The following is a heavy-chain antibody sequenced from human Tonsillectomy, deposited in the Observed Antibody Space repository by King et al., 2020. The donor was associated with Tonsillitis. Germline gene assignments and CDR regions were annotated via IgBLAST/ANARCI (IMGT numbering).Heavy chain of an antibody. CDR1: GFTFDNYA. D-gene: IGHD6-6*01. CDR3: AKDISIAPRWGMDV. CDR2: ISWNSGSI. Sequence: LVESGGGLVQPGRSLRLSCAASGFTFDNYAMHWVRQAPGKGLEWVSGISWNSGSIYYADSVRGRFTISRDNAKNSLYLQMDSLRAEDTASYYCAKDISIAPRWGMDVWGQGTTVTVSS. V-gene: IGHV3-9*01. J-gene: IGHJ6*02.